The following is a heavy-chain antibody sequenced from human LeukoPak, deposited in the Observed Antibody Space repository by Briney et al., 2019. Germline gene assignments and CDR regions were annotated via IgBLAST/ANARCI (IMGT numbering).Heavy chain of an antibody. Sequence: SGGSLRLSCAASGFAFSDYYMSWIRQAPGKGLEWVSYISSSGSTIYYADSVKGRFTISRDNAKNSLYLQMNSLRAEDTAVYYCAREEDTAMAWDYWGQGTLVTVSS. D-gene: IGHD5-18*01. V-gene: IGHV3-11*01. CDR3: AREEDTAMAWDY. CDR1: GFAFSDYY. J-gene: IGHJ4*02. CDR2: ISSSGSTI.